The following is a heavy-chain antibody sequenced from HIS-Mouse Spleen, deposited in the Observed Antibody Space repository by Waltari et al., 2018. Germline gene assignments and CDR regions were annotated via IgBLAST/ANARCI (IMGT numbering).Heavy chain of an antibody. V-gene: IGHV1-18*01. CDR3: ARARRTDWYFDL. CDR2: ISAYNGNT. CDR1: GYTFTSYG. J-gene: IGHJ2*01. Sequence: QVQLVQSGAEVKKPGASVKVSCKASGYTFTSYGNRRVRQAPGQGLEWMGWISAYNGNTNYAQKLQGRVTMTTDTSTSTAYMELRRLRSDDTAVYYCARARRTDWYFDLWGRGTLVTVSS.